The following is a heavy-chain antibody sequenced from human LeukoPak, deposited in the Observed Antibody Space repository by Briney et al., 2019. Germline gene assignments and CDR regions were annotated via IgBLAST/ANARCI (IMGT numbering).Heavy chain of an antibody. V-gene: IGHV3-23*01. CDR3: AKIGSITMVRFYFDY. CDR2: ISGSGGST. D-gene: IGHD3-10*01. Sequence: GGSLRLSCAASGFTFSSYAMSWVRQAPGKGLEWVSAISGSGGSTYYADSVKGRFTISRDNSKNTLYLQMNSLRAEDTAVYYCAKIGSITMVRFYFDYWGQGTLVTVSS. CDR1: GFTFSSYA. J-gene: IGHJ4*02.